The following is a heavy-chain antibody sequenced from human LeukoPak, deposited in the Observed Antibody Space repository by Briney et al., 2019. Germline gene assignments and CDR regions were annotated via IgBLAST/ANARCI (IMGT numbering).Heavy chain of an antibody. Sequence: PSETLSLTCTVSGYSISSGYYWGWIRQPPGKGLEWIGSIYHSGSTYYNPSLKSRVTISVDTSKNQFSLKLSSVTAADTAVYYCARERRERITIFGVVTRSFDYWGQGTLVTVSS. J-gene: IGHJ4*02. CDR2: IYHSGST. V-gene: IGHV4-38-2*02. D-gene: IGHD3-3*01. CDR1: GYSISSGYY. CDR3: ARERRERITIFGVVTRSFDY.